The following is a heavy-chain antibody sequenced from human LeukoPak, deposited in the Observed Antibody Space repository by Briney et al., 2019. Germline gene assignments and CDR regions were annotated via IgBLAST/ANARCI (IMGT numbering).Heavy chain of an antibody. D-gene: IGHD1-26*01. CDR1: GFTFSSYG. V-gene: IGHV3-33*01. Sequence: GRSLRLSCAASGFTFSSYGMHWVRQAPGKGLEWVAVIWYDGSNKYYADSVKGRFTISRDNSKNTLYLQMNSLRAEDTAVYYCARDRIVGAIGSDAFDIWDQGTMVTVSS. CDR3: ARDRIVGAIGSDAFDI. J-gene: IGHJ3*02. CDR2: IWYDGSNK.